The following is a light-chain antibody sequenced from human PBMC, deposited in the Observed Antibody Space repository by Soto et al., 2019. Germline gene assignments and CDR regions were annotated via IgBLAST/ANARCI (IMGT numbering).Light chain of an antibody. J-gene: IGLJ3*02. CDR1: TSNIGSNT. Sequence: QSVLTQPPSASGTPGQRVTISCSGTTSNIGSNTVSWYHHLPGTAPKLLIYSNDQRPSGVPDRFSGSTSGTSASLAISGLQSEDEADYYCAIWDLTLSAWVFGGGTKVTVL. V-gene: IGLV1-44*01. CDR3: AIWDLTLSAWV. CDR2: SND.